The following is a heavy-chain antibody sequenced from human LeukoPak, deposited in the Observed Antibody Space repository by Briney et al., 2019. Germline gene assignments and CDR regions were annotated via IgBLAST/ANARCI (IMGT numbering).Heavy chain of an antibody. J-gene: IGHJ4*02. CDR1: GFTFSTYA. V-gene: IGHV3-23*01. D-gene: IGHD5-24*01. Sequence: GGSLRLSCATSGFTFSTYAMSWVRQAPGKGLEWVSLISGSGSGTHYADSVKGRFTISRDNSKNMLYLHMNSLRADDTAVYYCARSGTEDGYNIYFDHWGQGTLVTVSS. CDR2: ISGSGSGT. CDR3: ARSGTEDGYNIYFDH.